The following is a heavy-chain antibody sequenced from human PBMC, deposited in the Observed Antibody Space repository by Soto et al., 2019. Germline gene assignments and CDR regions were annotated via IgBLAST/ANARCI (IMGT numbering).Heavy chain of an antibody. CDR2: IYYSGST. D-gene: IGHD3-9*01. J-gene: IGHJ4*02. Sequence: SETLSLTCTVSGGSISSYYWSWIRQPPGKGLEWIGYIYYSGSTNYNPSLKSRVTISVDTSKNQFSLKLSSVTAADTAVYYCARGDYDILTGYYPTDYWGQGTLVTVSS. CDR3: ARGDYDILTGYYPTDY. V-gene: IGHV4-59*01. CDR1: GGSISSYY.